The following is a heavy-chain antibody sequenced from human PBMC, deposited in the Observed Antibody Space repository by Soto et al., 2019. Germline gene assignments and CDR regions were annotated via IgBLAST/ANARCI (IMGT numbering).Heavy chain of an antibody. V-gene: IGHV4-39*07. CDR2: IKYSGTT. CDR1: GGSISSSRCH. CDR3: ARVWGYYFDY. D-gene: IGHD2-21*01. Sequence: SETLSLTCAVSGGSISSSRCHWGWIRQPPGKGLEWIASIKYSGTTFYNPSLKSRVTLSVDTSKNQFSLKLSSVTAADTAVYYCARVWGYYFDYWGQGTLVTVSS. J-gene: IGHJ4*02.